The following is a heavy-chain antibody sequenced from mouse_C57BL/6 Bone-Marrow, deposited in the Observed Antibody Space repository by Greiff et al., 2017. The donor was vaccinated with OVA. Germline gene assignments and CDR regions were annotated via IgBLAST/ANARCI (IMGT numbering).Heavy chain of an antibody. Sequence: EVQLQQPGAELVKPGASVKLSCKASGYTFTSYWMHWVKQRPEQGLEWIGWIDPENGDTEYASKFQGKATITADTSSNTAYLQLSSLTSEDTAVYYCTPFAYWGQGTLVTVSA. CDR3: TPFAY. CDR2: IDPENGDT. CDR1: GYTFTSYW. V-gene: IGHV14-4*01. J-gene: IGHJ3*01.